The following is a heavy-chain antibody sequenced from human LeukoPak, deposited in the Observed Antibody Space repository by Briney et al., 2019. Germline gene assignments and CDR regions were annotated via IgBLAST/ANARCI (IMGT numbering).Heavy chain of an antibody. J-gene: IGHJ6*03. V-gene: IGHV3-30*04. D-gene: IGHD2-15*01. Sequence: GGSLRLSCAASGFTFSSYAMHWVRQTPGKGLEWVAAISYAGSNTHYADSVKGRFTISRDISKNTMFLQMSSLRAEDTALYYCARDERGFFYYMDVWGKGTTVTVSS. CDR3: ARDERGFFYYMDV. CDR1: GFTFSSYA. CDR2: ISYAGSNT.